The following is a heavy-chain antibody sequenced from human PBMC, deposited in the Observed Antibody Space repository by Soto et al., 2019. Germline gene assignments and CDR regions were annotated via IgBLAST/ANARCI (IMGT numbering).Heavy chain of an antibody. CDR3: ARCIQGDYYYGMDV. CDR1: GYTFYSHS. J-gene: IGHJ6*02. V-gene: IGHV1-18*01. Sequence: QAQLVQSGAEVKKPGASVKVSCKASGYTFYSHSISWVRQAPGQGLEWMGRINGDYGNTQYAQKFRGRVTMTTDTXXTTGYMELTNLRSDDTAVYYCARCIQGDYYYGMDVWGQGTTVTVSS. D-gene: IGHD5-18*01. CDR2: INGDYGNT.